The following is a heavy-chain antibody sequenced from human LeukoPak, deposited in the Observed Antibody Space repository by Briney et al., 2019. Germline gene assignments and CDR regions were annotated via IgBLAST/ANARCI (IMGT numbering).Heavy chain of an antibody. CDR3: ARRSGYENFFDY. Sequence: LETLSLTCTVSGGAISTDSWGWIWQPPVRGLELIWYIHSSGGTYYNPSLKCRVTISVGTSKHQFGVNLNSMTAADTAVYYCARRSGYENFFDYWGQGTVVTVSS. CDR1: GGAISTDS. V-gene: IGHV4-4*09. D-gene: IGHD5-12*01. CDR2: IHSSGGT. J-gene: IGHJ4*02.